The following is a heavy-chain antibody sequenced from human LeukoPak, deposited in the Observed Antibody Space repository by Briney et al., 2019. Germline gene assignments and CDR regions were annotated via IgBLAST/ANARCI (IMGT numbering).Heavy chain of an antibody. CDR2: INGDESST. J-gene: IGHJ5*02. Sequence: PGGSLRLSCAASGFTFSDYWMHWVRQSPGKGLVWVPRINGDESSTDYADSVKGRFTISRDNAKNTLYLQMNSLRAEDTAIYYCARVRYYGSGQNNWFDPWGQGTLVTVSS. CDR3: ARVRYYGSGQNNWFDP. D-gene: IGHD3-10*01. CDR1: GFTFSDYW. V-gene: IGHV3-74*01.